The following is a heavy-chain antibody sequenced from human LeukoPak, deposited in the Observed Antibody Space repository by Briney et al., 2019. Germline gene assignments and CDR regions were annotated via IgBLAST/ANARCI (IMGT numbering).Heavy chain of an antibody. V-gene: IGHV4-4*07. CDR1: VGSINSYY. D-gene: IGHD3-10*01. CDR3: ARNRGDI. CDR2: NYTSGST. J-gene: IGHJ3*02. Sequence: SETLSLTCTVSVGSINSYYGSWIREPAGEGLEWIGSNYTSGSTNYNSSLKSRITMSGDTSKSQFSLNLSSVTATDTAVYYCARNRGDIWGQGTMVTVSS.